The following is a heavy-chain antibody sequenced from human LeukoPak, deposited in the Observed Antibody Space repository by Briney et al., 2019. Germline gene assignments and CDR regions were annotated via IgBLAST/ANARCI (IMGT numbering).Heavy chain of an antibody. V-gene: IGHV1-3*01. D-gene: IGHD3-3*01. CDR2: AGNGNT. J-gene: IGHJ4*02. CDR3: ARAYYDFWSGYYPDY. Sequence: AGNGNTKYSQKFQGRVTITRDTSASTAYMELSSLRSEDTAVYYCARAYYDFWSGYYPDYWGQGTLVTVSS.